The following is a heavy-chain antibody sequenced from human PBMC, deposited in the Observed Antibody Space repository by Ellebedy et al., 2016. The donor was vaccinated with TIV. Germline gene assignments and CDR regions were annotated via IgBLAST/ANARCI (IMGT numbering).Heavy chain of an antibody. D-gene: IGHD4-23*01. J-gene: IGHJ4*02. CDR2: LSDIT. V-gene: IGHV3-23*01. CDR1: GFALSSCG. CDR3: AKRDCSGNSKHFEY. Sequence: GGSLRLXXEASGFALSSCGMSWVRQAPGEGLEWVSTLSDITYYADSVKGRFTISRDSSKNTLFLQMNSLRAEDTAVYYCAKRDCSGNSKHFEYWGQGTLVTVSS.